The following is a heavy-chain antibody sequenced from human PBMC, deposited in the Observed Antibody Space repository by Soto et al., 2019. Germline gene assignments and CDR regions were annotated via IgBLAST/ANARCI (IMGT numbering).Heavy chain of an antibody. D-gene: IGHD5-12*01. J-gene: IGHJ4*02. V-gene: IGHV4-59*08. CDR3: ARQSQIVATIDY. CDR2: IYYSGST. Sequence: KPSETLSLTCTVSGGSISSYYWSWIRQPPGKGLEWIGYIYYSGSTNYNPSLKSRVTISVDTSKNQFSLKLSSVTAADTAVYYCARQSQIVATIDYWGQGTLVTVSS. CDR1: GGSISSYY.